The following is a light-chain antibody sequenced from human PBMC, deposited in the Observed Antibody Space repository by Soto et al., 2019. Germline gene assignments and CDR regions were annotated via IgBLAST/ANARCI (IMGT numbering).Light chain of an antibody. CDR2: WAS. CDR1: QTISYTSINKTY. V-gene: IGKV4-1*01. J-gene: IGKJ4*01. Sequence: VVMTQSPEYLAVSLGERATISCKSSQTISYTSINKTYLAWYQQRPGQPPKLLIYWASIRGSGVPDRLSGSGFGTDFTLTISSLQTEDVAVYYCQQYFSYPLPFCGVAKVAI. CDR3: QQYFSYPLP.